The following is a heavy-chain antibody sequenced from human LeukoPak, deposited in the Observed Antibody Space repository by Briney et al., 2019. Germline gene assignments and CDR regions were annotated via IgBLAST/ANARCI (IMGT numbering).Heavy chain of an antibody. CDR1: GGSISPYY. CDR3: ASSHLGSGSYFDYYYYYMDV. D-gene: IGHD1-26*01. Sequence: PSETLSLTCTVSGGSISPYYWSWIRQPPGKGLEWIGYIYYSGSTNYNPSLKSRVTISVDTSKNQFSLKLSSVTAADTAVYYCASSHLGSGSYFDYYYYYMDVWGKGTTVTVSS. J-gene: IGHJ6*03. V-gene: IGHV4-59*01. CDR2: IYYSGST.